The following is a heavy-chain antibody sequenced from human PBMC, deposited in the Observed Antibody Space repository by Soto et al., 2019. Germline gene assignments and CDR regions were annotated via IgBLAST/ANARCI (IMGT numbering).Heavy chain of an antibody. CDR3: AREKGPAAAGTSKNWCDP. CDR2: IYYSGST. V-gene: IGHV4-31*03. CDR1: GGSISSGGYY. D-gene: IGHD6-13*01. Sequence: QVQLQESGPGLVKPSQPLSLTCTVSGGSISSGGYYWSWLRQHPGKGLEWIGYIYYSGSTYYNPYLKSRVTISVDTSKNQFSLKLSSVTAADTAVYYCAREKGPAAAGTSKNWCDPWGQGTLVTVSS. J-gene: IGHJ5*02.